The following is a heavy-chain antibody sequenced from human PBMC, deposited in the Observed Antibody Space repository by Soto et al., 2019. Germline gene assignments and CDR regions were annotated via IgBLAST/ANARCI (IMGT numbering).Heavy chain of an antibody. CDR2: IIPILGIA. CDR1: GGTFSSYT. V-gene: IGHV1-69*08. J-gene: IGHJ3*01. Sequence: QVQLVQSGAEVKKPGSSVKVSCKASGGTFSSYTISWVRQAPGQGLAWMGRIIPILGIANYAQKFQVRVTITADKSTSTAYMELCSLRYEDTAVYYCARDEELSVTTPGSFDLWGQGTMVTVSS. D-gene: IGHD4-17*01. CDR3: ARDEELSVTTPGSFDL.